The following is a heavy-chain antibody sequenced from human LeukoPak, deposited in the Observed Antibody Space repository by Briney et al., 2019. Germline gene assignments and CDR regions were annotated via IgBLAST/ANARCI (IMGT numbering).Heavy chain of an antibody. CDR1: GGSISSNY. J-gene: IGHJ4*02. CDR3: ARDLLGYSSGWYPS. CDR2: IYYSGST. V-gene: IGHV4-59*12. D-gene: IGHD6-19*01. Sequence: SETLSLTCTVSGGSISSNYWSWIRQPPGKGLEWIGSIYYSGSTYYNPSLKSRVTISVDTSKNQFSLKLSSVTAADTAVYYCARDLLGYSSGWYPSWGQGTLVTVFS.